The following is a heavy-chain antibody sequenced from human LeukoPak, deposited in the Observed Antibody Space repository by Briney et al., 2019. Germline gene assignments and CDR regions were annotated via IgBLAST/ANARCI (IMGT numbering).Heavy chain of an antibody. V-gene: IGHV1-8*01. J-gene: IGHJ3*02. Sequence: ASVKVSCKASGYTFTSYDVNWVRQAPGQGLEWMGSMNPHSGNTGYAQRFQGRVTMTRNTSISTAYMELSSLRSEDTAVYYCARGRYDFWSGQEDAFDIWGQGTTVTVSS. D-gene: IGHD3-3*01. CDR3: ARGRYDFWSGQEDAFDI. CDR1: GYTFTSYD. CDR2: MNPHSGNT.